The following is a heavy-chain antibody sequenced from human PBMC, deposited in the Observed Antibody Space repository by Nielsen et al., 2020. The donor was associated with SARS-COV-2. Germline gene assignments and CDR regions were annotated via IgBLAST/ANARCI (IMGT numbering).Heavy chain of an antibody. CDR3: AKDKRIRGVAALDY. V-gene: IGHV3-30*18. D-gene: IGHD6-13*01. CDR1: GFTFSSYG. Sequence: GESLKISCAASGFTFSSYGMHWVRQAPGKGLEWVAVISYDGSNKYYADSVKGRFTISRDNSKNTLYLQMNSLRAEDTAVYYCAKDKRIRGVAALDYWGQGTLVTVSS. CDR2: ISYDGSNK. J-gene: IGHJ4*02.